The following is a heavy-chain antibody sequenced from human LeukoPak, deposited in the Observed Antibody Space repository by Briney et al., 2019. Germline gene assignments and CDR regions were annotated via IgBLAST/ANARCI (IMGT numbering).Heavy chain of an antibody. CDR2: IYHSGST. Sequence: SETLSLTCSVSGGSISSSSYYWGWIRQPPGKGLEWIGYIYHSGSTYYNPSLKSRVTISVDRSKNQFSLKLSSVTAADTAVYYCARVRGAFDIWGQGTMVTVSS. J-gene: IGHJ3*02. CDR3: ARVRGAFDI. V-gene: IGHV4-30-2*01. CDR1: GGSISSSSYY. D-gene: IGHD3-10*01.